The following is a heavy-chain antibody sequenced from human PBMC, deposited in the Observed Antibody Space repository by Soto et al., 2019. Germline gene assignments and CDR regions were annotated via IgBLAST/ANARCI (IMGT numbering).Heavy chain of an antibody. J-gene: IGHJ5*02. CDR3: SRRAPEGFDP. CDR1: GGSVSSGNYY. V-gene: IGHV4-61*03. CDR2: NYNSGST. Sequence: SETLSLTCTVSGGSVSSGNYYWNWIRQSPGKGLEWIGYNYNSGSTYYNPSLKSRVTISVDTSKNHFSLKLGSVTAADTALYYCSRRAPEGFDPWGQGTLVTVSS.